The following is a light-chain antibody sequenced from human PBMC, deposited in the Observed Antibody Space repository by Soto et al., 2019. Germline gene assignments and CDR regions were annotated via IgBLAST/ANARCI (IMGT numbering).Light chain of an antibody. CDR1: QGINSF. J-gene: IGKJ4*01. Sequence: IQLTQSPSSLSASVGDRVTITCRASQGINSFLAWYQQKPGKAPKLLIYAASTLQSGVPSRFSGSGSGTDFSITIISLQPEDLATYYCQQLERYPSTFGGGTKVESK. CDR3: QQLERYPST. V-gene: IGKV1-9*01. CDR2: AAS.